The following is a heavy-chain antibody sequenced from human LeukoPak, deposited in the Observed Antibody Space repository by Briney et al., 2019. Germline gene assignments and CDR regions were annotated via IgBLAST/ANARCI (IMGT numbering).Heavy chain of an antibody. CDR1: GFTFGDYA. D-gene: IGHD4-11*01. CDR2: IRSKAYGGTT. CDR3: TRDHPDYSNYSPNAFDI. J-gene: IGHJ3*02. V-gene: IGHV3-49*03. Sequence: GGSLRLSCTASGFTFGDYAMSWFRQAPGKGLEWVGFIRSKAYGGTTEYAASVKGRFTISRDDSKSIAYLQMNSLKTEDTAVYYCTRDHPDYSNYSPNAFDIWGQGTMVTVSS.